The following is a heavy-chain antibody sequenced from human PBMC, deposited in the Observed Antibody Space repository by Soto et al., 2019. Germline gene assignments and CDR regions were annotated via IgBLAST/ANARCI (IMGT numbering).Heavy chain of an antibody. V-gene: IGHV3-30-3*01. CDR3: ARGGINSYGYRGDLDY. Sequence: QVQLVESGGGVVQPGRSLRLSCAASGFTFSSYAMHWVRQAPGKGLEWVAVISYDGSNKYYADSVKGRFTISRDNSKNALYLQMNSLRAEDTAVYYCARGGINSYGYRGDLDYWGQGTLVTVSS. CDR1: GFTFSSYA. CDR2: ISYDGSNK. D-gene: IGHD5-18*01. J-gene: IGHJ4*02.